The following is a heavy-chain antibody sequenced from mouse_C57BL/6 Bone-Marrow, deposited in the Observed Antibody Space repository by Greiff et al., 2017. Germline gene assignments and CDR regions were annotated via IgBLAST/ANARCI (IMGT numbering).Heavy chain of an antibody. J-gene: IGHJ2*01. Sequence: VKLQQPGAELVRPGTSVKLSCKASGYTFTSYWMHWVKQRPGQGLEWIGVIDPSDSYTNYNQKFKGKATLTVDTSSSTAYMQLSSLTSEDSAVXYCAREAGSSTIDYWGQGTTLTVSS. CDR3: AREAGSSTIDY. CDR1: GYTFTSYW. CDR2: IDPSDSYT. D-gene: IGHD1-1*01. V-gene: IGHV1-59*01.